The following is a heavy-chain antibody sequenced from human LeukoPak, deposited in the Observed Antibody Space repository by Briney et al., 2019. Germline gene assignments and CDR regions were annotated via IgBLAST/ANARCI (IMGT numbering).Heavy chain of an antibody. V-gene: IGHV3-23*01. Sequence: GGSLRLSCAASGFTFSSYAMSWVRQAPGKGLEWVSGISGSGSGGSTYYADSVKGRFTISRDNSKNTLYLQMNSLRAEDTAVYYCARRGPEMTNDYWGQGTLVTVSS. CDR3: ARRGPEMTNDY. CDR1: GFTFSSYA. J-gene: IGHJ4*02. D-gene: IGHD1-14*01. CDR2: ISGSGSGGST.